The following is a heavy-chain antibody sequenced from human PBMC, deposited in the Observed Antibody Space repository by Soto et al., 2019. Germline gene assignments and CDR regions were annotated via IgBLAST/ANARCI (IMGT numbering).Heavy chain of an antibody. CDR2: ISDDGVSK. J-gene: IGHJ4*02. CDR1: GCTFSNYG. CDR3: ARAYYFGSGTSYTLYY. Sequence: PXGSLKLSCAASGCTFSNYGMHWVRQAPGKGLEWVAAISDDGVSKYYADSAQGRFTISRDNSESAVFLQMNSLRPDDTALYFCARAYYFGSGTSYTLYYWGQGTQVTVSS. D-gene: IGHD3-10*01. V-gene: IGHV3-30*03.